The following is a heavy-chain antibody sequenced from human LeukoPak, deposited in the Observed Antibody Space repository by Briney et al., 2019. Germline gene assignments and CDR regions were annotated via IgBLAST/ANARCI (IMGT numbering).Heavy chain of an antibody. CDR3: ARDLSSSWSPGV. V-gene: IGHV3-33*01. CDR2: IWSDGRNT. J-gene: IGHJ3*01. D-gene: IGHD6-13*01. CDR1: GFIFSHYG. Sequence: GGSLRLSCTASGFIFSHYGMHWVRQAPGKGLEWAAVIWSDGRNTYYADSVKGRFTIFRDNSKSTLYLQMNSLRAEDTAMYYCARDLSSSWSPGVWGQGTLVTVSS.